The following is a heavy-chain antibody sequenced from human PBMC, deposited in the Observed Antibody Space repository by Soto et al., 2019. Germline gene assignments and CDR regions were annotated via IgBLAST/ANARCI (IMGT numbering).Heavy chain of an antibody. CDR3: AKRRGEGFFDY. Sequence: EVQLLESGGGWVQPGGSLRLSCAASGFIFSNFVMSWVRQAPGKGLEWVSAIGGRDFTTYYADSVKGRFTISRDNSKNTLYRRMNSLRVDDTAVYYCAKRRGEGFFDYWGQGTLVTVSS. V-gene: IGHV3-23*01. CDR2: IGGRDFTT. CDR1: GFIFSNFV. D-gene: IGHD3-16*01. J-gene: IGHJ4*02.